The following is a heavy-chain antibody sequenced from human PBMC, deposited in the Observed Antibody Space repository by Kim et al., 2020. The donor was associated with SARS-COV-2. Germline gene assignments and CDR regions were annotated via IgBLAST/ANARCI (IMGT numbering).Heavy chain of an antibody. V-gene: IGHV3-48*03. J-gene: IGHJ5*01. D-gene: IGHD2-21*01. CDR2: IDGTGNHI. CDR1: GFTFSDFE. Sequence: GGSLRLSCAGSGFTFSDFEFNWVSQAPGGSLEWLSYIDGTGNHIYYAPSVRGRFTTSRDASKKLVYLQMTSLRVAETATNYCARETENCGGDCYDFWG. CDR3: ARETENCGGDCYDF.